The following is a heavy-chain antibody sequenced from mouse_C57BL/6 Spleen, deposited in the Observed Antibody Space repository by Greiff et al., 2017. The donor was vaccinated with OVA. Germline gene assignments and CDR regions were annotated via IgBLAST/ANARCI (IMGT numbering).Heavy chain of an antibody. Sequence: QVQLQQPGAELVRPGSSVKLSCKASGYTFTSYWMHWVKQRPIQGLEWIGNIDPSDSETHYNQKFKDKATLTVDKSSSTAYMQLSSLTSEDSAVYYCARGDYYGTYYFDYWGQGTTLTVSS. J-gene: IGHJ2*01. D-gene: IGHD1-1*01. CDR2: IDPSDSET. CDR3: ARGDYYGTYYFDY. CDR1: GYTFTSYW. V-gene: IGHV1-52*01.